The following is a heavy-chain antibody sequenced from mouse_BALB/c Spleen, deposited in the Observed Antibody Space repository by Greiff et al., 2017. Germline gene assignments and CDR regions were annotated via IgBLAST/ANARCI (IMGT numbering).Heavy chain of an antibody. CDR2: INPYNGAT. Sequence: EVQLQQSGPELVKPGASVKISCTASGYSFTGYYMHWVKQSHVKSLEWIGRINPYNGATSYNQNFKDKASWTVDKSSSTAYMELHSLTSEDSAVYYCARERGGYDDAMDYWGQGTSVTVSS. J-gene: IGHJ4*01. CDR1: GYSFTGYY. CDR3: ARERGGYDDAMDY. V-gene: IGHV1-31*01. D-gene: IGHD2-2*01.